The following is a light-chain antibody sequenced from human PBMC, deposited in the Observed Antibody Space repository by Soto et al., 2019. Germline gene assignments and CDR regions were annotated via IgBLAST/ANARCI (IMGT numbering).Light chain of an antibody. CDR2: GAS. CDR1: QSVSSN. CDR3: QPYNNWPLT. J-gene: IGKJ4*01. V-gene: IGKV3-15*01. Sequence: EIVMTQSPATLSVSPGERATLSCRASQSVSSNVAWYQQIPGQTPRLLIYGASTRATGVPARFSGSRSGPEFTLTINSLQSEDFAIYYCQPYNNWPLTCGGGTKGDIK.